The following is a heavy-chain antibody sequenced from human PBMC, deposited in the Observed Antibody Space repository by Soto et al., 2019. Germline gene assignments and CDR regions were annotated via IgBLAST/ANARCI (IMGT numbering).Heavy chain of an antibody. J-gene: IGHJ4*02. CDR3: VIDGGHYDVDY. CDR1: GFTFSHCG. Sequence: LVESGGGAAQPGRSLRLSCETSGFTFSHCGMHWVRQAPGKGLEWVGMIWNDGTTTHFTDSVKGRFTISRDNSKNTVYLQMNSLRDEDTAVYYCVIDGGHYDVDYLGRGTLVTVSS. CDR2: IWNDGTTT. V-gene: IGHV3-33*01. D-gene: IGHD5-12*01.